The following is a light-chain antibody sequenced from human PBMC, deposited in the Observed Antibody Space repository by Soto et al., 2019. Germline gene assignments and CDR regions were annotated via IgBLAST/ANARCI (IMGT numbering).Light chain of an antibody. V-gene: IGLV2-8*01. J-gene: IGLJ1*01. CDR1: SSDVGGYDY. CDR3: SSYVGTNSYV. Sequence: QSALTQPPSASGSPEQSVTISCTGTSSDVGGYDYVSWYKQHPGKAPKLMIYEVSKRPSGVPDRFSGSKSGNTAALTVSGLQAEDEADYYCSSYVGTNSYVFGTGTKVTVL. CDR2: EVS.